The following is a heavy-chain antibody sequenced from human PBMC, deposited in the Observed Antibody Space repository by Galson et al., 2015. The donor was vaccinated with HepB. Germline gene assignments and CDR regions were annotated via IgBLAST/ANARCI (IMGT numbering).Heavy chain of an antibody. CDR3: VNRNCNSPRCYFDY. Sequence: SLRLSCAASGFTFSNYAMHWVRQAPGKGLEYLSAISSNGDTTYYADSVKGRFTISRDNSKNTLYLQMSSLRAEDTAVYYCVNRNCNSPRCYFDYWGQGTLVTASS. J-gene: IGHJ4*02. CDR2: ISSNGDTT. V-gene: IGHV3-64D*06. CDR1: GFTFSNYA. D-gene: IGHD2/OR15-2a*01.